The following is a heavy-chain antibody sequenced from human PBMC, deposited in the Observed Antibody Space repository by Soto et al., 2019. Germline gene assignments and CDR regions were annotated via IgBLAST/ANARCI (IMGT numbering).Heavy chain of an antibody. Sequence: LRLSCAASGFTFSSYAMSWVRQAPGKGLEWVSAISGSGGSTYYADSVKGRFTISRDNSKNTLYLQMNSLRAEDTAVYYCAKGIAVALYNWFDPWGQGTLVTVSS. J-gene: IGHJ5*02. CDR3: AKGIAVALYNWFDP. D-gene: IGHD6-19*01. CDR2: ISGSGGST. V-gene: IGHV3-23*01. CDR1: GFTFSSYA.